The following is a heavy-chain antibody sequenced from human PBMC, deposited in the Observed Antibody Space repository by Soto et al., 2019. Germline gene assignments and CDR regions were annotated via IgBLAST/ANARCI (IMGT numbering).Heavy chain of an antibody. CDR3: ARSKGSSSGLLRSGDYYYGMDV. D-gene: IGHD6-6*01. Sequence: ASVKVSCKASGYTFTSYYMHWVRQAPGQGLEWMGIINPSGGSTSYAQKFQGRATMTRETSTSTVYMELSSLRSEDTAVYYCARSKGSSSGLLRSGDYYYGMDVWGKGTTVTVSS. CDR2: INPSGGST. V-gene: IGHV1-46*01. CDR1: GYTFTSYY. J-gene: IGHJ6*04.